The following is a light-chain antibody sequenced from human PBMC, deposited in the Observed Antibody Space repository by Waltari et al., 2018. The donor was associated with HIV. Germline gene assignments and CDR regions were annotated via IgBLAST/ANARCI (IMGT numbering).Light chain of an antibody. J-gene: IGLJ2*01. Sequence: QSVLTQPPSVSGAPGQRVTISCTGSSSNIGAGYDVHWYQQLPGTAPKRPIHANLNRPSGVPDRFSGSKSGSSASLAITGLQAEDEAHYYCQSFDSSLTTSGVIFGGGTKLTVL. CDR2: ANL. V-gene: IGLV1-40*01. CDR3: QSFDSSLTTSGVI. CDR1: SSNIGAGYD.